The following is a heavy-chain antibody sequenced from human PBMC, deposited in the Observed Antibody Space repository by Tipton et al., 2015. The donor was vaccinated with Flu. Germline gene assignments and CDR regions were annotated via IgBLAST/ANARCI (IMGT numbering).Heavy chain of an antibody. Sequence: RLSCAASGFTFSSYGMHWVRQAPGKGLEWVAVISYDGSNKYYADSVKGRFTISRDNSKNTLYLQMNSLRAEDTAVYYCAKDSSDYGDYVNDYWGQGTLVTVSS. CDR1: GFTFSSYG. CDR3: AKDSSDYGDYVNDY. D-gene: IGHD4-17*01. CDR2: ISYDGSNK. V-gene: IGHV3-30*18. J-gene: IGHJ4*02.